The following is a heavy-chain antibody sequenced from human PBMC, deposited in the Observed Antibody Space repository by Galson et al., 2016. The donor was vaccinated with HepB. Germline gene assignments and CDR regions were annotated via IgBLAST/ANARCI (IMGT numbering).Heavy chain of an antibody. CDR2: ISRGGTYT. D-gene: IGHD3-22*01. Sequence: SLRLSCAASGITLRGYAMNWVRQAPGKGLDWVSCISRGGTYTYYADSVKGRFTVSRDNAKNSLYLQMNNLRAEDTALYYCASERLDSSGYSYPDAFEIWGLGTMVIVSS. J-gene: IGHJ3*02. CDR1: GITLRGYA. V-gene: IGHV3-21*01. CDR3: ASERLDSSGYSYPDAFEI.